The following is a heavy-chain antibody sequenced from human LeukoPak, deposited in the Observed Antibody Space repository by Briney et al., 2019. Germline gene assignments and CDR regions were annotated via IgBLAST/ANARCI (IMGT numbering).Heavy chain of an antibody. CDR3: ARDQDGYNFGEDAFDI. D-gene: IGHD5-24*01. J-gene: IGHJ3*02. Sequence: SVKVSCKASGGTFSSHAISWVRQAPGQGLEWMGRIIPIFGIVNYAHKFQGRVTITADKSTSTAYMELSSLRSEDTAVYYCARDQDGYNFGEDAFDIWGQGTMVTVSS. V-gene: IGHV1-69*04. CDR2: IIPIFGIV. CDR1: GGTFSSHA.